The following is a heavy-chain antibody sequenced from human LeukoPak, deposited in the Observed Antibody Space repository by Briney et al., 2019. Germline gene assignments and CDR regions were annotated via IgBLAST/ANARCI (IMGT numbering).Heavy chain of an antibody. J-gene: IGHJ4*02. V-gene: IGHV4-59*12. D-gene: IGHD5-18*01. CDR2: IYYSGGT. CDR3: ASSRGYSYGCFDY. Sequence: PSETLSLTCTVSGGSISSYYWSWIRQPPGKGLEWIGYIYYSGGTNYNPSLKSRVTISVDTSKNQFSLKLSSVTAADTAVYYCASSRGYSYGCFDYWGQGTLVTVSS. CDR1: GGSISSYY.